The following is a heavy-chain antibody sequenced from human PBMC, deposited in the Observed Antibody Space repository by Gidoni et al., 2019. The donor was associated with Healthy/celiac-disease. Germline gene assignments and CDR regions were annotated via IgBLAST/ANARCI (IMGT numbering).Heavy chain of an antibody. J-gene: IGHJ6*02. V-gene: IGHV4-39*01. D-gene: IGHD6-6*01. CDR3: ATPYSSSSLETASGNYYYYGMDV. Sequence: QLQLQESGPGLVKPSETLSLTCTVSGGSLSSSSYYWGWIRQPPGKGLEWIGSIYYSGSTYYNPSLKSRVTISVDTSKNQFSLKLSSVTAADTAVYYCATPYSSSSLETASGNYYYYGMDVWGQGTTVTVSS. CDR1: GGSLSSSSYY. CDR2: IYYSGST.